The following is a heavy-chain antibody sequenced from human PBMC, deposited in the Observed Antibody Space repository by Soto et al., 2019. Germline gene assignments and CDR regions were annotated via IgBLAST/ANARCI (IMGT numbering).Heavy chain of an antibody. CDR2: LYSGGNT. J-gene: IGHJ4*02. CDR3: ALRRVAYADF. CDR1: EFTVTNNE. D-gene: IGHD2-2*01. V-gene: IGHV3-53*01. Sequence: GGSLRLSCAASEFTVTNNEMSWVRQAPGKGLEWVSILYSGGNTYYADSVEGRFTISRDGSKNTLYLHMNSLRAEDTAVYYCALRRVAYADFWGQGTLVTVSS.